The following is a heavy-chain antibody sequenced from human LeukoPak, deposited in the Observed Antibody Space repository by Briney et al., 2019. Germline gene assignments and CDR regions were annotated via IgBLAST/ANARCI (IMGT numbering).Heavy chain of an antibody. Sequence: SETLSLTCTASGGSISSYYWSWIRQPPGKGLEWIGYIYYSGSTNYNPSLKSRVTISVDATKNQFSLKLSSMTAADTAVYYCARVGSGTFDFWGQGTLDSVS. D-gene: IGHD3-10*01. CDR2: IYYSGST. CDR1: GGSISSYY. J-gene: IGHJ4*02. CDR3: ARVGSGTFDF. V-gene: IGHV4-59*01.